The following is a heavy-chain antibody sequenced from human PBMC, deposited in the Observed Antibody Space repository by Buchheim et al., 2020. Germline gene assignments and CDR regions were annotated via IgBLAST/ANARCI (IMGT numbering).Heavy chain of an antibody. CDR2: IYYSGRT. J-gene: IGHJ6*02. CDR1: GGSISSYY. Sequence: QVQLQESGPGLVKPSETLSLTCTVSGGSISSYYWSWIRQPPGKGLEWIGYIYYSGRTNYNPSLKSRVTISVDTSKNQFSLKLSSVTAADTAVYYCARLATVTTGAYYYYGMDVWGQGTT. D-gene: IGHD4-11*01. V-gene: IGHV4-59*08. CDR3: ARLATVTTGAYYYYGMDV.